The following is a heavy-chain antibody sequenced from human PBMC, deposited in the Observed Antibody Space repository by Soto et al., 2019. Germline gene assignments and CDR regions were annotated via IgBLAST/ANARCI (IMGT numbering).Heavy chain of an antibody. CDR2: ISGSGGST. CDR3: AKRTYYYGSELDY. Sequence: SGGSLRLSCAASGFTFSSYAMSWVRQAPGKGLEWVSAISGSGGSTYYADSVKGRFTISRDNSKNTLYLQMNSLRAEDTAVYYCAKRTYYYGSELDYWGQGTLVTVSS. V-gene: IGHV3-23*01. D-gene: IGHD3-10*01. CDR1: GFTFSSYA. J-gene: IGHJ4*02.